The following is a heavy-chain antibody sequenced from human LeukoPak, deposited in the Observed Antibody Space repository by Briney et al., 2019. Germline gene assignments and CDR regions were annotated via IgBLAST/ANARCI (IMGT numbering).Heavy chain of an antibody. CDR2: IYYSGST. Sequence: KPSETLSLTCTVSGGSISSYYWSWIRQPPGKGLEWIGYIYYSGSTNYNPSLKSRVTISVDTSKNQFSLKLSYVTAADTGVYYCARGPNWFDPWGQGTLVTVSS. J-gene: IGHJ5*02. CDR1: GGSISSYY. V-gene: IGHV4-59*01. CDR3: ARGPNWFDP.